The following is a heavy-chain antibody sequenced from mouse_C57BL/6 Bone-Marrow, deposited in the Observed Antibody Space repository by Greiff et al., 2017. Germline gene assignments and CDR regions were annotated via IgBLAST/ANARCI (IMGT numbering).Heavy chain of an antibody. Sequence: EVMLVESGGGLVQPGGSMKLSCAASGFTFSDAWMDWVRQSPEKGLEWVAAIRNKANNHATYYAESVKGRFTISRDDSKSSVYLRMNSLRAEDTGIYYCTRRNSSGLDYWGQGTTLTVSS. D-gene: IGHD3-2*02. V-gene: IGHV6-6*01. J-gene: IGHJ2*01. CDR2: IRNKANNHAT. CDR3: TRRNSSGLDY. CDR1: GFTFSDAW.